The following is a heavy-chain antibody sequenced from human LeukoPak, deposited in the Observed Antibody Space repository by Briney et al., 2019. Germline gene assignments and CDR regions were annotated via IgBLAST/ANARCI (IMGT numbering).Heavy chain of an antibody. V-gene: IGHV1-8*01. CDR2: MNPNSGNT. D-gene: IGHD3-9*01. Sequence: ASVKVSCKASGYTFTSYDINWVRQATGQGLEWMGWMNPNSGNTGYAQKFQGRVTMTRNTSISIAYMELSSLRSEDTAVYYCARGGTYYDILTGYYTIDYWGQGTLVTVSS. CDR1: GYTFTSYD. J-gene: IGHJ4*02. CDR3: ARGGTYYDILTGYYTIDY.